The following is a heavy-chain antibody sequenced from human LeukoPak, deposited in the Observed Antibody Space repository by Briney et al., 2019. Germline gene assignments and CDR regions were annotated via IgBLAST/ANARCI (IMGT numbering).Heavy chain of an antibody. CDR1: GGSFSGYY. V-gene: IGHV4-34*01. Sequence: PSETLSLTCAVYGGSFSGYYWSWIRQPPGKGLEWIGEINHSGSTNYNPSLKSRVTISVDTSKNQFSLKLSSETAADTAVYYCARDPYYYDSSGYYYDYWGQGTLVTVSS. J-gene: IGHJ4*02. CDR3: ARDPYYYDSSGYYYDY. D-gene: IGHD3-22*01. CDR2: INHSGST.